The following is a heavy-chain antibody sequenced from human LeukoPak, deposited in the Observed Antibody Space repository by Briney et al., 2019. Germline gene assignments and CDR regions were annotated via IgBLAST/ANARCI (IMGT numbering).Heavy chain of an antibody. D-gene: IGHD4-11*01. CDR1: GFTFSNFV. V-gene: IGHV3-23*01. CDR3: ARDAHDYSNYGWFDL. CDR2: ISGSGGRGTT. J-gene: IGHJ5*02. Sequence: GGSLRLSCAASGFTFSNFVMTWVRQAPGKGLEWVSAISGSGGRGTTYYADSAKGRFTISRDDSKDSLHLHMNSLRADDTAIYYCARDAHDYSNYGWFDLWGQGTLVTVSS.